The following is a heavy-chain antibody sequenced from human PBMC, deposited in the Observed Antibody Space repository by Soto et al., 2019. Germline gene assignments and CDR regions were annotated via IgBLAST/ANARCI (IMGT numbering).Heavy chain of an antibody. CDR1: GFTFSSYG. Sequence: QVQLVESGGGVVQPGRSLRLSCAASGFTFSSYGMHWVRQAPGKGLEWVAVIWYDGSNKYYADSVKGRFTISRDNSKNTLYLQMNCLRAEDTAVYYCARGYCTNGVCYYYYYYMDVWGKGTTVTVSS. CDR2: IWYDGSNK. CDR3: ARGYCTNGVCYYYYYYMDV. V-gene: IGHV3-33*01. J-gene: IGHJ6*03. D-gene: IGHD2-8*01.